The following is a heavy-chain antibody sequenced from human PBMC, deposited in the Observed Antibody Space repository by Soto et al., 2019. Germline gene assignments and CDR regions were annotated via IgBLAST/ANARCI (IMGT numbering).Heavy chain of an antibody. V-gene: IGHV4-59*01. CDR3: ARESAGSGKNNWFDP. J-gene: IGHJ5*02. Sequence: SETLSLTCTVSGGSISSYYWSWVRQPPGKGLEWIGYIHDSGSTYYNPSLKSRVTMSLDTSRNQFFLQLNSVTAADPAVYYCARESAGSGKNNWFDPWGQGMLVTVSS. CDR2: IHDSGST. D-gene: IGHD3-10*01. CDR1: GGSISSYY.